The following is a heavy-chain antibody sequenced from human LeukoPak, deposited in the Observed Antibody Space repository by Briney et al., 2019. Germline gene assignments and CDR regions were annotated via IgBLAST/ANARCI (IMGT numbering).Heavy chain of an antibody. Sequence: PVGSLRLSCTASGFTFSSSAMHWVRQAPDKGLEWVAVISYDGRNIFYADSVKGRFTISRDNFKSMLYLQLNSLRGEDTAVYCCARGQNDYGDYGLDYWGQGTLVTVSS. V-gene: IGHV3-30-3*01. CDR2: ISYDGRNI. J-gene: IGHJ4*02. CDR1: GFTFSSSA. CDR3: ARGQNDYGDYGLDY. D-gene: IGHD4-17*01.